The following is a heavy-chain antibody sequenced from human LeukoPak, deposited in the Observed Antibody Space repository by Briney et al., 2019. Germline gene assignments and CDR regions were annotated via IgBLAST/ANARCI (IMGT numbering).Heavy chain of an antibody. Sequence: PGGSLRLSCAASGFTFSSYWMSWVRQAPGKGLEWVANIKQDGSEKYYVDSVKGRFTISRDNAKTSLYLQMNSLRAEDTALYYCAKGIAVITRSPFDYWGQGTLVTVSS. CDR3: AKGIAVITRSPFDY. J-gene: IGHJ4*02. CDR2: IKQDGSEK. CDR1: GFTFSSYW. D-gene: IGHD3-22*01. V-gene: IGHV3-7*03.